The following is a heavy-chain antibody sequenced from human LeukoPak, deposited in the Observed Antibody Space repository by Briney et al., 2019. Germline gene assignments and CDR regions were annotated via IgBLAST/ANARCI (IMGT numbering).Heavy chain of an antibody. CDR2: IYYSGST. D-gene: IGHD4-17*01. CDR3: ARGGKTTVTTFLYYFDY. CDR1: GGSISSYY. V-gene: IGHV4-59*01. J-gene: IGHJ4*02. Sequence: SETLSLTCTVSGGSISSYYWSWIRQPPGKGLEWIEYIYYSGSTNYNPSLKSRVTISVDTSKNQFSLKLSSVTAADTAVYYCARGGKTTVTTFLYYFDYWGQGTLVTVSS.